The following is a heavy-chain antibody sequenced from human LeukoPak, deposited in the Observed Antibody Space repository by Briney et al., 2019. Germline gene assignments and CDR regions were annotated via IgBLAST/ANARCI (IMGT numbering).Heavy chain of an antibody. CDR2: VYYSGST. CDR3: ARDKYYYDTSGSNPVFDY. CDR1: GGSISSYY. D-gene: IGHD3-22*01. V-gene: IGHV4-59*12. J-gene: IGHJ4*02. Sequence: SETLSLTCTVSGGSISSYYWSWIRQPPGKGLEWIGYVYYSGSTNYNPPLKSRVTISVDTSKNQFSLKLTSVTAADTAVYYCARDKYYYDTSGSNPVFDYWSQGTLVTVSS.